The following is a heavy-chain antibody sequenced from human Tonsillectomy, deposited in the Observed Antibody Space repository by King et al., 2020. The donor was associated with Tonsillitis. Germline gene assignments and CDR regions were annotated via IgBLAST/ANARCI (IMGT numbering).Heavy chain of an antibody. CDR1: GFTVSNYA. CDR2: IMGSGSNT. J-gene: IGHJ5*02. Sequence: VQLVESGGGLVQPGGSLRLSCAASGFTVSNYAMSWVRQAPGKGLEWVYTIMGSGSNTYYADSVKGRFTISRDNSKNTQYLQMNSLSAEDTAVYYCAKGGEAVAVWFDPWGQGTLVTVSS. D-gene: IGHD6-19*01. V-gene: IGHV3-23*04. CDR3: AKGGEAVAVWFDP.